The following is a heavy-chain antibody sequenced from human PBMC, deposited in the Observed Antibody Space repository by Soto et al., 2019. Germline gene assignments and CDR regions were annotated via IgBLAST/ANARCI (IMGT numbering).Heavy chain of an antibody. CDR2: SSGIGGST. CDR1: GFTFSSNA. Sequence: PGGSLRLSCAASGFTFSSNAMSWARQSPGKGMECVSASSGIGGSTYYAAAVKGRFTISRDNSKNTLYLQMNSLRAEDTAVYYCAKALRYGSSGLGDREFDYWGQGPLVTVAS. CDR3: AKALRYGSSGLGDREFDY. V-gene: IGHV3-23*01. J-gene: IGHJ4*02. D-gene: IGHD6-19*01.